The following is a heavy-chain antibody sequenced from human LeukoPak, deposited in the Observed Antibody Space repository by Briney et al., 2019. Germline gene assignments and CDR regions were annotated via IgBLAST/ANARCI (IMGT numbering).Heavy chain of an antibody. Sequence: GGSLRLSCAAPGFTFDDYAMHWVRQAPGKGLEWVSGISWNSGSIGYADSVKGRFTISRDNAKNSLYLQMNSLRVEDTALYYCAKDIVPAAIGEYWYFDLWGRGTLVTVSS. D-gene: IGHD2-2*01. CDR3: AKDIVPAAIGEYWYFDL. CDR1: GFTFDDYA. J-gene: IGHJ2*01. CDR2: ISWNSGSI. V-gene: IGHV3-9*01.